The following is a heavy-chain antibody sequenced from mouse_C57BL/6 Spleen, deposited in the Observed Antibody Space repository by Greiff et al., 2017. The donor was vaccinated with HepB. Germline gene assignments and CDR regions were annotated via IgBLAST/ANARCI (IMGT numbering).Heavy chain of an antibody. CDR3: AKGLLSKDYYAMDY. CDR2: IWRGGST. D-gene: IGHD2-1*01. CDR1: GFSLTSYG. Sequence: QVQLKQSGPGLVQPSQSLSITCTVSGFSLTSYGVHWVRQSPGKGLEWLGVIWRGGSTDYNAAFMSRMSITKDNSKSQVFFKMNSLQADDTAIYYWAKGLLSKDYYAMDYWGQGTSVTVSS. J-gene: IGHJ4*01. V-gene: IGHV2-5*01.